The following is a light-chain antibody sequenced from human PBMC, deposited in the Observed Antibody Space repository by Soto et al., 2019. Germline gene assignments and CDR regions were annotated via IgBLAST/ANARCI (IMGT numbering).Light chain of an antibody. Sequence: DIQMTQSPSSLSASVGDRVTITCRASQSTSSYLNWYQQKPGKAPKLLIYAASNLQSGVPSRFSGSRSGTDFTLTISSLQPEDFATYYCQQSYSTLGLTFGGGTKVEIK. V-gene: IGKV1-39*01. J-gene: IGKJ4*01. CDR2: AAS. CDR1: QSTSSY. CDR3: QQSYSTLGLT.